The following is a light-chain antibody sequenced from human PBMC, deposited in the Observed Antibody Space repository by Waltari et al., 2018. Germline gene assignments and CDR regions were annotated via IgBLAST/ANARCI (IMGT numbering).Light chain of an antibody. V-gene: IGKV3-20*01. J-gene: IGKJ1*01. CDR3: QQYDNSLWT. CDR2: GPS. Sequence: EIVLTQSPGTLSLSPGETATLSCRASQRVSSNYLAWYQQKPGQAPRLLIYGPSTRATDSPVRFSGSGSGTDFTLTISRLEPEDFAVYYCQQYDNSLWTFGQGTKVEIK. CDR1: QRVSSNY.